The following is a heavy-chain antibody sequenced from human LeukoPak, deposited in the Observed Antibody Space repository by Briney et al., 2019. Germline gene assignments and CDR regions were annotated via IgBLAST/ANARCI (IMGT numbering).Heavy chain of an antibody. Sequence: GGSLRLSCAASGFTFSSYGMHWVRQAPGKGLEWVAVISYDGSNKYYADSVKGRFTISRDNSKNTLYLQMNSLRAEDTAVYYCAKDGRGYCSSTSCYARSWFDPWGQGTLVTVSA. D-gene: IGHD2-2*01. J-gene: IGHJ5*02. V-gene: IGHV3-30*18. CDR3: AKDGRGYCSSTSCYARSWFDP. CDR1: GFTFSSYG. CDR2: ISYDGSNK.